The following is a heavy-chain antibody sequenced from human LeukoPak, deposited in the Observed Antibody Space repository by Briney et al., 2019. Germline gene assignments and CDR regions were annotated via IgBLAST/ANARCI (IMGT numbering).Heavy chain of an antibody. Sequence: SETLSLTCAVYGGSFSGYYWSWIRQPPGKGLEWIGEINHSGSTNYNPSLKSQVTISVDTSTNQFSLRLSSVTAADTAVYYCARGDKGIQLWLYYWGQGTLVTVSS. CDR1: GGSFSGYY. CDR3: ARGDKGIQLWLYY. V-gene: IGHV4-34*01. J-gene: IGHJ4*02. CDR2: INHSGST. D-gene: IGHD5-18*01.